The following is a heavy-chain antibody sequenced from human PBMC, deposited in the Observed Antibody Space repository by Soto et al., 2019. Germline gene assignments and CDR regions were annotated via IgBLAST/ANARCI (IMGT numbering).Heavy chain of an antibody. V-gene: IGHV3-48*02. J-gene: IGHJ4*02. CDR1: GFTFSSYS. D-gene: IGHD5-18*01. Sequence: EVQLVESGGGLVQPGGSLRLSCAASGFTFSSYSMNWVRQAPGKGLEWLSYISSSISTMHYADSVKGRFTISRDNAKNSLYLQINSLRDEDTAVYYCARQVRDTAVADFVYWGQGTLVTVSS. CDR2: ISSSISTM. CDR3: ARQVRDTAVADFVY.